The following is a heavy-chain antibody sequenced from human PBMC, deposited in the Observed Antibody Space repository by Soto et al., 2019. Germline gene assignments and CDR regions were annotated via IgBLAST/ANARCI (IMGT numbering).Heavy chain of an antibody. CDR2: IYHSGST. D-gene: IGHD2-2*01. CDR3: ARDRGLVPAARGYYYYGMDV. V-gene: IGHV4-4*02. CDR1: GGSICSSNW. J-gene: IGHJ6*02. Sequence: SETLSLTCAVSGGSICSSNWWSWVRQPPGKGLEWIGEIYHSGSTNYNPSLKSRVTISVDKSKNQFSLKLSSVTAADTAVYYCARDRGLVPAARGYYYYGMDVWGQGTTVTVSS.